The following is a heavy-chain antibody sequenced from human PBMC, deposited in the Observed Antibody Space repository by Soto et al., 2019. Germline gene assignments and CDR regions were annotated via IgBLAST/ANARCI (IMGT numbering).Heavy chain of an antibody. Sequence: QVQLQESGPGLVKPSQTLSLTCTVSGGSISSGGSYWSWIRQHPGKGLEWIGYIYHSGNSYYNPSLKSRVTISVDTSQNHFSLKLTSMTAADTAVYYCARGEDDYYGMDVWGQGTTVTVSS. J-gene: IGHJ6*02. CDR2: IYHSGNS. V-gene: IGHV4-31*03. CDR1: GGSISSGGSY. CDR3: ARGEDDYYGMDV.